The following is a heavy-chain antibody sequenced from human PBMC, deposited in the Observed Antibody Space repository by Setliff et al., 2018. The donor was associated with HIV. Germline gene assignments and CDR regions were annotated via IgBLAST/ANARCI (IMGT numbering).Heavy chain of an antibody. D-gene: IGHD2-15*01. J-gene: IGHJ5*02. CDR1: GGTFSSYG. Sequence: GASVKVSCKASGGTFSSYGITWVRQAPGQGLEWMGGSTPILDTTNYAQKFQGRVTITTDESTNTVYMELSSLRSDDTAVYYCARGYCGGGICYSPNWLDPWGQGTLVTVSS. V-gene: IGHV1-69*05. CDR3: ARGYCGGGICYSPNWLDP. CDR2: STPILDTT.